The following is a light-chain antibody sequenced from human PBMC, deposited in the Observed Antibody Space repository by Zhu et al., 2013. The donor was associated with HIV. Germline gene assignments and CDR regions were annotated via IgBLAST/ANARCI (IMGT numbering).Light chain of an antibody. J-gene: IGKJ4*01. CDR1: QSIGNY. CDR2: DAS. CDR3: QQYDNLPLT. V-gene: IGKV1-33*01. Sequence: DIQMTQSPSSLSASVRDRVTITCRASQSIGNYLNWYQQKPGKAPKLLIYDASNLETGVPSRFSGSGSGTDFTFTISSLQPEDIATYYCQQYDNLPLTFGGGTKVEIK.